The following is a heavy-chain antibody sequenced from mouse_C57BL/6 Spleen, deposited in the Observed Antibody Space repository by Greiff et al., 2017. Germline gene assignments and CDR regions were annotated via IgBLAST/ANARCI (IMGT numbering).Heavy chain of an antibody. Sequence: EVHLVESGGGLVQPKGSLKLSCAASGFSFNTYAMNWVRQAPGKGLEWVARIRSKSNNYATYYADSVKDRFTISRDDSESMLYLQMNNLKTEDTAMYYCVNSYDAMDYWGQGTSVTVSS. J-gene: IGHJ4*01. CDR1: GFSFNTYA. CDR3: VNSYDAMDY. CDR2: IRSKSNNYAT. V-gene: IGHV10-1*01. D-gene: IGHD3-1*01.